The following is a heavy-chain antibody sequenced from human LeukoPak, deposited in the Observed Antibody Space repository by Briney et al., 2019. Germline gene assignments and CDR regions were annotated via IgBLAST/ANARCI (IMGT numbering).Heavy chain of an antibody. CDR3: ARKGGLFDY. CDR2: IYYNGST. D-gene: IGHD2-15*01. CDR1: GGSIRYYC. V-gene: IGHV4-59*01. Sequence: SETLSLTCTVSGGSIRYYCWSWIRQSPGKGLEWIGYIYYNGSTNYNPSLKSRVTISVDMSKNQFSLKMSSVTAADTAVYYCARKGGLFDYWGQGRLVTVSS. J-gene: IGHJ4*02.